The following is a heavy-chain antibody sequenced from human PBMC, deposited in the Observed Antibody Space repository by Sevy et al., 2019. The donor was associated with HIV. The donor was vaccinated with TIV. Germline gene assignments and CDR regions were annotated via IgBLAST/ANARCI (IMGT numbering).Heavy chain of an antibody. CDR2: INQGGNQK. CDR3: ARGPSGAAAGRFDS. D-gene: IGHD6-13*01. CDR1: GFTFSSYW. J-gene: IGHJ4*02. Sequence: GGSLRLSCAASGFTFSSYWINWVRQAPGEGLEWVANINQGGNQKNNMDSVKGRFTISRDNAENAVYLQMNSLRVEDTAVYYCARGPSGAAAGRFDSWGQGTLVTVSS. V-gene: IGHV3-7*01.